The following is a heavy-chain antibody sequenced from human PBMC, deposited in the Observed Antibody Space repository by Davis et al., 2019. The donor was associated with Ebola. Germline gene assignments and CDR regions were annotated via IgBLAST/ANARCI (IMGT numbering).Heavy chain of an antibody. J-gene: IGHJ4*02. CDR3: ARGGYCSSTSCYLGAVDY. CDR2: IYTSGST. Sequence: PSETLSLTCTVSGGSISSYYWSWIRQPAGKGLEWIGRIYTSGSTNYNPSLKSRVTMSVDTSKNQFSLKLSSVTAADTAVYYCARGGYCSSTSCYLGAVDYWGQGTLVTVSS. CDR1: GGSISSYY. D-gene: IGHD2-2*01. V-gene: IGHV4-4*07.